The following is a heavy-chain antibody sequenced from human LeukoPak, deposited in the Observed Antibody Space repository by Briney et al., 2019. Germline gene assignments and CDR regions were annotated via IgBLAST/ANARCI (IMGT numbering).Heavy chain of an antibody. CDR1: GFSFSGYW. V-gene: IGHV3-33*08. D-gene: IGHD4-23*01. CDR3: ARDNSEFPPSGMDV. Sequence: PGGSLRLSCAASGFSFSGYWMSWVRQAPGKGLEWVAVIWYDGSNKYYADSVKGRFTISRDNSKNTLYLQMNSLRAEDTAVYYCARDNSEFPPSGMDVWGQGTTVTVSS. J-gene: IGHJ6*02. CDR2: IWYDGSNK.